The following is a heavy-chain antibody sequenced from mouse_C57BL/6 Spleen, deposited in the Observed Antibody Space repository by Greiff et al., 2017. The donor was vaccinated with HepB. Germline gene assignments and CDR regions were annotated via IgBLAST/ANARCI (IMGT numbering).Heavy chain of an antibody. D-gene: IGHD2-5*01. V-gene: IGHV1-15*01. J-gene: IGHJ4*01. Sequence: QVQLQQSGAELVRPGASVTLSCKASGYTFTDYEMHWVKQTPVHGLEWIGAIDPETGGTAYNQKFKGKAILTADKSSSTAYMELRSLTSEDSAVYYCTRSADYSNYLYAMDYWGQGTSVTVSS. CDR3: TRSADYSNYLYAMDY. CDR2: IDPETGGT. CDR1: GYTFTDYE.